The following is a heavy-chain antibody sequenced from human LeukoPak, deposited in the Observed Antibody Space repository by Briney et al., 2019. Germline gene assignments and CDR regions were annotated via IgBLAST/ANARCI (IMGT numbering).Heavy chain of an antibody. V-gene: IGHV3-7*01. CDR1: GFNFRTSW. Sequence: GGSLRLSCTASGFNFRTSWMSWVRQSPAKGLEFLANIKYDGTVKNYVDSVKGRFTISRDNPRNSLYLQMGSLRAEDTAVCYCATYTHWVAGDVWGQGTTVTVSS. CDR3: ATYTHWVAGDV. J-gene: IGHJ6*02. CDR2: IKYDGTVK. D-gene: IGHD3-16*01.